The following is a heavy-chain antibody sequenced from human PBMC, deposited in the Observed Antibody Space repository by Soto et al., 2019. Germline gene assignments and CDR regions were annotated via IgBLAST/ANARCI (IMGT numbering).Heavy chain of an antibody. CDR3: ARVYIGGYYLLY. J-gene: IGHJ4*02. Sequence: GVSLRLSCAASGFALSSYAMSWVRQAPGKGLEWVSASSGSGANTYYADSVKGRFTISRDNSENTLYLQMYSLRAEDAAVYYCARVYIGGYYLLYWGQGTRVTVSP. CDR2: SSGSGANT. CDR1: GFALSSYA. V-gene: IGHV3-23*01. D-gene: IGHD3-22*01.